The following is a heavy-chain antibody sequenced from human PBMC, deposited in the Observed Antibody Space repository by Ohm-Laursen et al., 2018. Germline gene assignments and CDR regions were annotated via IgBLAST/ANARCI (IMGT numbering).Heavy chain of an antibody. CDR1: GFTFSTYA. D-gene: IGHD1-14*01. J-gene: IGHJ6*02. V-gene: IGHV3-23*01. CDR2: ISGSGGTT. Sequence: SLRLSCTAFGFTFSTYAMSWVRQAPGKGLEWVSAISGSGGTTYYADSVKGRFTISRDNSKNTLYLQMNSLRAEDTAIYYCAKNHEEYYYYAMDVWGQGTTVTVSS. CDR3: AKNHEEYYYYAMDV.